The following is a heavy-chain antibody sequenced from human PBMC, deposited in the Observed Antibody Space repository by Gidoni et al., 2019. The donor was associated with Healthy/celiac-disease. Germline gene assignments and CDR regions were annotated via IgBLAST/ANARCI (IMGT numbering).Heavy chain of an antibody. CDR3: AKDIGDIVVVVAATGYYYYGMDV. V-gene: IGHV3-30*18. J-gene: IGHJ6*02. D-gene: IGHD2-15*01. CDR2: ISYDGSNK. CDR1: GFTFSSYG. Sequence: QVQLVESGGGVVQPGRSLRLSCAASGFTFSSYGMHWVRQAPGKGLEWVAVISYDGSNKYYADSVKGRFTISRDNSKNTLYLQMNSLRAEDTAVYYCAKDIGDIVVVVAATGYYYYGMDVWGQGTTVTVSS.